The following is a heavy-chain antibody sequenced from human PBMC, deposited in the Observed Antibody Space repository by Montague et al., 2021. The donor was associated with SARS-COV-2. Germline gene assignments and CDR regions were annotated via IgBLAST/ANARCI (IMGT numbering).Heavy chain of an antibody. D-gene: IGHD2-15*01. Sequence: TLSLTCTVSGGSISSGSYYWSWIRQPAGKGLEWIGRIYISGTTNYNPSLKSRVTISVDTSKNQFSLKLSSVTAADTAVYYCARGGGSGGQRANHFDYWSQGTLVTVSS. CDR2: IYISGTT. CDR1: GGSISSGSYY. J-gene: IGHJ4*02. CDR3: ARGGGSGGQRANHFDY. V-gene: IGHV4-61*02.